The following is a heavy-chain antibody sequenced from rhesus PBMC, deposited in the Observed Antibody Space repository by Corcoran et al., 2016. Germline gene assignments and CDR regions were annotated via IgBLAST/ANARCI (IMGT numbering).Heavy chain of an antibody. Sequence: QVQLQESGPGVVKPSETLSLTCAVSGGSIRDSYRWSWIRQSPGKGLVWIGYIYVGGGDTTYNPSLKRRVTISTDTSKNQFSLKLSAVTAADAALYYCARHSTATFDYWGQGVLVTVSS. CDR3: ARHSTATFDY. J-gene: IGHJ4*01. D-gene: IGHD2-27*01. CDR1: GGSIRDSYR. V-gene: IGHV4S18*01. CDR2: IYVGGGDT.